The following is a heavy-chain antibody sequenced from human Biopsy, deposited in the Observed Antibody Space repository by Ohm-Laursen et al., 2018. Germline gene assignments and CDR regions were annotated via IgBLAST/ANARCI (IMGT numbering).Heavy chain of an antibody. D-gene: IGHD6-19*01. Sequence: SVKVSCKASGHTFTTYGISWVRQAPGQGLEWMGWIRTDNGATDYAQNLQGRVTMTTDTSAATAYMELRSLRSDDTAVYYCALQSVAQMKNFDYWGQGTLVTVSS. CDR3: ALQSVAQMKNFDY. CDR1: GHTFTTYG. J-gene: IGHJ4*02. CDR2: IRTDNGAT. V-gene: IGHV1-18*04.